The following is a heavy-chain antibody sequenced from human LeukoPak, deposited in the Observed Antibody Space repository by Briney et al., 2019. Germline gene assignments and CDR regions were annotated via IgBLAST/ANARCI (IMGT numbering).Heavy chain of an antibody. D-gene: IGHD4-23*01. Sequence: SETLSLTCTVSGSSIIDYYWSWIRQPPGKGLGWIGNIYYTGDTNYNPSLESRVTISVDTSKIQFSLRLTSVTAADTAVYYYARGTLRWHLDQWGQGALVTVSS. V-gene: IGHV4-59*01. J-gene: IGHJ4*02. CDR2: IYYTGDT. CDR1: GSSIIDYY. CDR3: ARGTLRWHLDQ.